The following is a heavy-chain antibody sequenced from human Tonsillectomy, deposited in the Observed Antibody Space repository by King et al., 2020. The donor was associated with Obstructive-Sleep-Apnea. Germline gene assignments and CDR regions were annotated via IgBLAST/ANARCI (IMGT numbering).Heavy chain of an antibody. CDR2: IIPILGIA. CDR3: ARGRYSSGWSPIDY. Sequence: QLVQSGAEVKKPGSSVKVSCKASGGTFSSYAISWVRQAPGQGLEWMGGIIPILGIANYAQKVQGRVTITADKSTSTAYMELSSLRSEDTAVYYCARGRYSSGWSPIDYWGQGTLVTVSS. J-gene: IGHJ4*02. CDR1: GGTFSSYA. V-gene: IGHV1-69*10. D-gene: IGHD6-19*01.